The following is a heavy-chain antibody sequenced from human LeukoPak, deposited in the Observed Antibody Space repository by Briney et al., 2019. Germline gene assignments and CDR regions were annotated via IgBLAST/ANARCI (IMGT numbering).Heavy chain of an antibody. CDR3: ARGGFDSSSWYDY. CDR2: INLSGST. V-gene: IGHV4-34*01. D-gene: IGHD6-13*01. CDR1: GGSFSGYY. Sequence: SETLSLTCAVYGGSFSGYYWSWIRQPPGKGLEWIGEINLSGSTNYNPSLKSRVTISVDTSKNQFSLKLSSVTAADTAVYYCARGGFDSSSWYDYWGQGTLVTVSS. J-gene: IGHJ4*02.